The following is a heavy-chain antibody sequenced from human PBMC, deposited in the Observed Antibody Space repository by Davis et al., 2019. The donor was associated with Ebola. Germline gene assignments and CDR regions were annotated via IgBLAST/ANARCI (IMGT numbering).Heavy chain of an antibody. CDR1: GFTFSSYS. J-gene: IGHJ2*01. D-gene: IGHD3-22*01. Sequence: PGGSLRLSCAASGFTFSSYSMNWVRQAPGKGLEWVSSISSSSSYIYYADSVKGRFTISRDNAKNSLYLQMNSLRAEDTAVYYCARGPPEGITMIVVGHYEGDWYFDLWGRGTLVTVSS. CDR2: ISSSSSYI. V-gene: IGHV3-21*01. CDR3: ARGPPEGITMIVVGHYEGDWYFDL.